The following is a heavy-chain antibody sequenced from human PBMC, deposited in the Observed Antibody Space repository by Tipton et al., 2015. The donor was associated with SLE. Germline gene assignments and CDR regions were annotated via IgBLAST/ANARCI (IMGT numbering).Heavy chain of an antibody. Sequence: GSLRLSCAASGFTFSSYWMSWVRQAPGKGLEWVANIKQDGSEKYYVDSVKGRFAISRDNAKNSLYLQMNSLRAEDTAVYYCARDQCYYYDSSGYYFLDAFDIWGQGTMVTVSS. CDR3: ARDQCYYYDSSGYYFLDAFDI. V-gene: IGHV3-7*01. CDR1: GFTFSSYW. D-gene: IGHD3-22*01. J-gene: IGHJ3*02. CDR2: IKQDGSEK.